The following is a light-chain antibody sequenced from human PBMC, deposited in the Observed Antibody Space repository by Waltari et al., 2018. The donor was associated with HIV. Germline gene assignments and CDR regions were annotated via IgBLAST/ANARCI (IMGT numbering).Light chain of an antibody. CDR1: SSDVGGYNY. Sequence: QSALSQPPSPCASPGQSVTISCPGISSDVGGYNYVTWYQHHPGKAPKSIIYEVIKRPSGVPARFSGSNCGDTAPLTLTGLQAEDEADYYCSPYEGSNWVFGGGTKLTVL. V-gene: IGLV2-8*01. J-gene: IGLJ3*02. CDR2: EVI. CDR3: SPYEGSNWV.